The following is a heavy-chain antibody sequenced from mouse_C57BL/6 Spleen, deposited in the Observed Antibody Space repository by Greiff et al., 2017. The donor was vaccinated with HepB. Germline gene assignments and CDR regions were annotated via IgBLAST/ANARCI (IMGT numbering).Heavy chain of an antibody. D-gene: IGHD1-1*01. CDR1: GFTFSDYY. V-gene: IGHV5-16*01. CDR3: ARESGGLYGSSDDWYFDV. CDR2: INYDGSST. J-gene: IGHJ1*03. Sequence: DVMLVESEGGLVQPGSSMKLSCTASGFTFSDYYMAWVRQVPEKGLEWVANINYDGSSTYYLDSLKSRFIISRDNAKNILYLQMSSLKSEDTATYYCARESGGLYGSSDDWYFDVWGTGTTVTVSS.